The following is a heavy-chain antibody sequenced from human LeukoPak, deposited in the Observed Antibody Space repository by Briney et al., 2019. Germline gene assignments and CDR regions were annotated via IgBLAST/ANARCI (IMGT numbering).Heavy chain of an antibody. CDR1: GYTFTSYG. CDR3: ASVNRMVRGVINYYYGMDV. Sequence: ASVKVSCNASGYTFTSYGSTWVRPAPGQAPEWMGWISACHGNTNYAQKLQGRVTMTTDTSTSTAYMELRSLRSDDTAVYYCASVNRMVRGVINYYYGMDVWGQGTTVTVSS. CDR2: ISACHGNT. D-gene: IGHD3-10*01. V-gene: IGHV1-18*01. J-gene: IGHJ6*02.